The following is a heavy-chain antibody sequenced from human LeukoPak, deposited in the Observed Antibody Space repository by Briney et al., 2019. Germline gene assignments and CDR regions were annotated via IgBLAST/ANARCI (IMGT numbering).Heavy chain of an antibody. D-gene: IGHD3-10*01. J-gene: IGHJ4*02. V-gene: IGHV3-23*01. CDR2: ISGSGGNT. CDR1: GFTFRTYG. Sequence: GSLRLSCAASGFTFRTYGMSWVRQAPGKGLEWVSAISGSGGNTYYADSAKGRFTIARDNSKNTLYLQMNSLRAEDTAVYYCAKPYYGSGLTYFDYWGQGTLVTVSS. CDR3: AKPYYGSGLTYFDY.